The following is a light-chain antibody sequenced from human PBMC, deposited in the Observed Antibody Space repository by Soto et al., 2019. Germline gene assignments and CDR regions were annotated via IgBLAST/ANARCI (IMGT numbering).Light chain of an antibody. J-gene: IGLJ1*01. CDR1: SGDIGSYNR. CDR3: SSYTNVNTRACV. Sequence: QSALTQPASVSGSPGQSITISCTGTSGDIGSYNRVSWYQQHPGKAPKLIIYEVTDRPSGVSNRFSGSKSGNTASLPISGRQAADEAEYYCSSYTNVNTRACVFGTGTKLTVL. CDR2: EVT. V-gene: IGLV2-14*01.